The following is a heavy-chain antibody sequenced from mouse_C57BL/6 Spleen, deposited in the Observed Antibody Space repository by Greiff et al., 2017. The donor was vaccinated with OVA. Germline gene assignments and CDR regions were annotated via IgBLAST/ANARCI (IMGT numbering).Heavy chain of an antibody. CDR2: IYPGDGDT. J-gene: IGHJ4*01. D-gene: IGHD3-2*02. Sequence: QVQLQQSGPELVKPGASVKISCKASGYAFSSSWMNWVKQRPGKGLEWIGRIYPGDGDTNYNGKFKGKATLTADKSSSTAYMQLSSLTSEDSAVYFCAKTAQAHYYAMDYWGQGTSVTVSS. CDR3: AKTAQAHYYAMDY. CDR1: GYAFSSSW. V-gene: IGHV1-82*01.